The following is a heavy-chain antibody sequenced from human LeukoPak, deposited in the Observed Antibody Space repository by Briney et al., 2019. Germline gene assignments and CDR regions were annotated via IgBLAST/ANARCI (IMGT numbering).Heavy chain of an antibody. CDR3: AKDRETTSSGTFDS. V-gene: IGHV3-30*18. CDR1: GFTFISYG. J-gene: IGHJ4*02. Sequence: PGGSLRLSCAASGFTFISYGMHCVRQAPGKGLEWVAFIAEDGSIEKYTDSVKGRFTISRDNSNNTLYLRMNSLRAEDTGVYYCAKDRETTSSGTFDSWGQGTLVTVSS. CDR2: IAEDGSIE. D-gene: IGHD1-1*01.